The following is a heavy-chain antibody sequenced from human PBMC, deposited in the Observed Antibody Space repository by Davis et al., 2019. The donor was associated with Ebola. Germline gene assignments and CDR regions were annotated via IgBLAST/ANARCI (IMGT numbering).Heavy chain of an antibody. CDR3: ARDLKDYSNYNNWFDP. Sequence: GESLKISCAASGFTFSSYWMHWVRQAPGKGLVWVSRINSDGSSASYADSVKGRFTISRDNAKNTLYLQMNSLRAEDTAVYYCARDLKDYSNYNNWFDPWGQGTLVTVSS. CDR2: INSDGSSA. J-gene: IGHJ5*02. CDR1: GFTFSSYW. D-gene: IGHD4-11*01. V-gene: IGHV3-74*01.